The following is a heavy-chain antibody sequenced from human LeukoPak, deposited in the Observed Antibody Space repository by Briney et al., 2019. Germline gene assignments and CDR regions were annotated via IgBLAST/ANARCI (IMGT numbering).Heavy chain of an antibody. D-gene: IGHD3-10*01. CDR1: GFRFSDWG. V-gene: IGHV3-30*02. CDR3: AKRFGSGTYYPLGIFDY. Sequence: GGSLRLSCAASGFRFSDWGMHWVRQAPGKGLEWVSFIRYNGNDKFYADSVKGRFTISRDNSKNILFLQLSSLTTEDTAVYYCAKRFGSGTYYPLGIFDYWGQGTLVTVSS. J-gene: IGHJ4*02. CDR2: IRYNGNDK.